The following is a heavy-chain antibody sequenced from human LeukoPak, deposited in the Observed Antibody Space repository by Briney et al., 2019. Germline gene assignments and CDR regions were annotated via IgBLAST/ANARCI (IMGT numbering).Heavy chain of an antibody. J-gene: IGHJ4*02. D-gene: IGHD3-10*01. CDR3: ARASGGYYINRFDY. V-gene: IGHV1-18*04. CDR2: ISAYNGNT. CDR1: GYTFTGHY. Sequence: ASVKVSCKASGYTFTGHYIHWVRQAPGQGLEWMGWISAYNGNTNYAQKLQGRVTMTTDTSTSTAYMELRSLRSDDTAVYYCARASGGYYINRFDYWGQGTHVTVSS.